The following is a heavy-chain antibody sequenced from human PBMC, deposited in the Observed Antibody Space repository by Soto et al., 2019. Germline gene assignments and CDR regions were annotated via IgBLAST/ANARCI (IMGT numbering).Heavy chain of an antibody. D-gene: IGHD5-18*01. Sequence: QVQLVESGGGVVQPGRSLRLSCAASGFTFSSYGMHWVRQAPGEGLEWAAVIWYDGSKKDYAYSVKGRLTISRDNSKNTLYLEMNSLRAEDTAVYYCAREGDTAMVTTDFDYWGQGTLVTVSS. CDR2: IWYDGSKK. V-gene: IGHV3-33*01. CDR3: AREGDTAMVTTDFDY. CDR1: GFTFSSYG. J-gene: IGHJ4*02.